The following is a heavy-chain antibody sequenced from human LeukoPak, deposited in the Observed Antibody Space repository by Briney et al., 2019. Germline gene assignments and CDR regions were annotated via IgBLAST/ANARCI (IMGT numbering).Heavy chain of an antibody. D-gene: IGHD6-19*01. V-gene: IGHV4-34*01. CDR1: GGSFSGYY. J-gene: IGHJ4*02. CDR3: ASGWLEGNY. CDR2: INHSGST. Sequence: SETLSLTCAVYGGSFSGYYWSWIRQPPGKGLEWIGEINHSGSTNYNPPLKSRVTISVDTSKNQFSLKLSSVTAADTAVYYCASGWLEGNYWGQGTLVTVSS.